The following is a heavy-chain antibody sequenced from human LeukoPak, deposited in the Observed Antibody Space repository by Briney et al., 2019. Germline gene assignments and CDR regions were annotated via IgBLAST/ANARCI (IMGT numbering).Heavy chain of an antibody. V-gene: IGHV3-23*01. CDR1: GFTFSSYS. CDR3: ARDERLLSFLK. J-gene: IGHJ4*02. Sequence: GGSLRLSCAASGFTFSSYSMNWVRQAPGKGLEWVSAISGSGGSTYYADSVKGRFTISRDNSKNTLYLQMNSLRAEDTAIYYCARDERLLSFLKWGQGTLVTVSS. CDR2: ISGSGGST. D-gene: IGHD3-3*01.